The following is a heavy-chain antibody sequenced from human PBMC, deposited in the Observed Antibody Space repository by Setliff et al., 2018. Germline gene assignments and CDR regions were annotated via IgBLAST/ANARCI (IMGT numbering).Heavy chain of an antibody. CDR3: ASRVRFYERLLAIDYYYFDH. CDR1: GVSITGDSFY. V-gene: IGHV4-61*09. CDR2: IHTGGSS. Sequence: SETLSLTCTVSGVSITGDSFYWSWIRQPAGKGLEWIGQIHTGGSSNYNPSLQSRVTMSLDTSRSQFSLTLSSLTAADTAVYFCASRVRFYERLLAIDYYYFDHWGRGTLVTVSS. J-gene: IGHJ4*02. D-gene: IGHD3-3*01.